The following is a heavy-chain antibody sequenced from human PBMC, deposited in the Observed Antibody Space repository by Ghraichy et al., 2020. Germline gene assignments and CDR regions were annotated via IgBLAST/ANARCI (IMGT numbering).Heavy chain of an antibody. V-gene: IGHV3-23*01. CDR2: ISGGGGNT. J-gene: IGHJ6*02. D-gene: IGHD3-3*01. CDR1: TFTLSNYA. CDR3: AKERVTIFGDYYYYNGMDV. Sequence: LSLTCAASTFTLSNYAMSWVRQAPGKGLEWVSAISGGGGNTYYADSGQGRFIISRDKSKNTLYLQMDSLRAEDTAVYYCAKERVTIFGDYYYYNGMDVWGQGTTVTVSS.